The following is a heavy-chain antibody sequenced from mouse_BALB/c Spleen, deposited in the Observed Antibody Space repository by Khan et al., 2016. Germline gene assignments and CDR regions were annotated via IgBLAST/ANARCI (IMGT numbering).Heavy chain of an antibody. V-gene: IGHV14-4*02. D-gene: IGHD2-3*01. CDR1: GFNIKDYY. CDR2: IDPENGDT. CDR3: NAGSGYSDAFAS. J-gene: IGHJ4*01. Sequence: VQLQQSGAELVRSGALVKLSCTSSGFNIKDYYIHWVRQRPEKGLEWIGWIDPENGDTEYAPKFQGKATMTEHTSSNTAYLHLSSLTSEDTAVYYCNAGSGYSDAFASWGHGTSFTVSS.